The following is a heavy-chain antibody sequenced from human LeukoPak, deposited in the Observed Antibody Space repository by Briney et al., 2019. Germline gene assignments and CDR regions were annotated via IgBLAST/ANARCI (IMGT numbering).Heavy chain of an antibody. D-gene: IGHD6-13*01. CDR1: GGSMSTYY. Sequence: SETLSLTCTVSGGSMSTYYWTWIRQPAAKGLEWIGRIDASGNTNYNPSFKSRVTMSVDTSKNQFSLKVTSVTAADTAVYYCARGQGSSWYWFDPWGQGTLVTVSS. CDR3: ARGQGSSWYWFDP. J-gene: IGHJ5*02. CDR2: IDASGNT. V-gene: IGHV4-4*07.